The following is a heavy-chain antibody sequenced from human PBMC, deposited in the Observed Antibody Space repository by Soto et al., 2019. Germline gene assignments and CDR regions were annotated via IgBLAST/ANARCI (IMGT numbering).Heavy chain of an antibody. CDR3: AREMWTRYGQQNFFDY. CDR2: ISPNSGDT. Sequence: GASVKVSCKASGYSFTTYGICWVRQAPGQGLEWMGYISPNSGDTRYAQTLQGRVTLTTDTSTSTAYMELRSLRSDDTAVYYCAREMWTRYGQQNFFDYWGQGALVTVSS. V-gene: IGHV1-18*01. CDR1: GYSFTTYG. D-gene: IGHD4-17*01. J-gene: IGHJ4*02.